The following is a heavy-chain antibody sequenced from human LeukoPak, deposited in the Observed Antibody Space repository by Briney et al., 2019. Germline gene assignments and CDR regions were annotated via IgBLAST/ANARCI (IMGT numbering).Heavy chain of an antibody. J-gene: IGHJ6*02. CDR3: ARVLTPYCSGGSCYSGFYYYYGMDV. V-gene: IGHV1-8*01. CDR1: GYTFTSYD. Sequence: ASLRVSCTASGYTFTSYDINWVRQAPGQGLEWMGSIYHNSGNTDYAHKFQGRTTITKNTSISTAHMELSRLRSEDTAVYYCARVLTPYCSGGSCYSGFYYYYGMDVWGQGTTVTVSS. D-gene: IGHD2-15*01. CDR2: IYHNSGNT.